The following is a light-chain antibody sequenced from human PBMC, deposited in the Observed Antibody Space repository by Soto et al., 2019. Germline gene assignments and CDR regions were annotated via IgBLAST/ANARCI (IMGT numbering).Light chain of an antibody. CDR1: QSVSNNY. V-gene: IGKV3-20*01. Sequence: FTLSPDPLSFSQWVMATLSLWACQSVSNNYLAWYQQKPGQAPRLLIYGASNRATGIPDRFSGSGSGTDFTLTISRLEPEDFAVYYCQQYGSSGTFGQGTKVDI. CDR3: QQYGSSGT. CDR2: GAS. J-gene: IGKJ1*01.